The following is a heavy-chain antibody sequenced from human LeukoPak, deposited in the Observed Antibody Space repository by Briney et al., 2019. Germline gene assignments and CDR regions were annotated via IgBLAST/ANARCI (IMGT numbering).Heavy chain of an antibody. J-gene: IGHJ4*02. CDR1: RGTFSSYA. CDR2: IIPILGIA. CDR3: ARAIAATSPPFDY. V-gene: IGHV1-69*04. Sequence: ASVKVSCKASRGTFSSYAISWVRQAPGQGLEWMGRIIPILGIANYAQKFQGRVTITADKSTSTAYMELSSLRSEDTAVYYCARAIAATSPPFDYWGQGTLVTVSS. D-gene: IGHD6-6*01.